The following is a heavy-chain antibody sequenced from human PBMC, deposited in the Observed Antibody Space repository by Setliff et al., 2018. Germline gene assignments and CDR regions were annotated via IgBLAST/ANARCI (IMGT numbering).Heavy chain of an antibody. CDR2: IYYTGST. CDR1: GGSISSSSHY. D-gene: IGHD2-2*01. Sequence: KASETLSLTCTVSGGSISSSSHYWGWIRQPPGKGLEWIGSIYYTGSTYYNPSLKSRVTMSVDTSKRQFSLKLGSATAADTAVYYCARTHCTTTSCFYFHYWGQGTVVTVS. J-gene: IGHJ4*02. CDR3: ARTHCTTTSCFYFHY. V-gene: IGHV4-39*07.